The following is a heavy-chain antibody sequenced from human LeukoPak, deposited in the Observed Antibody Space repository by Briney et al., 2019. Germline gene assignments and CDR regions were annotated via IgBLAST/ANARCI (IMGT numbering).Heavy chain of an antibody. CDR2: IYYSGST. CDR1: GGSISSYY. J-gene: IGHJ5*02. CDR3: ARRYYDFWSGYPHWFDP. D-gene: IGHD3-3*01. Sequence: PSETLSLTCTVSGGSISSYYWSWIRQPPGKGLEWIGYIYYSGSTNYNPSLKSRVTISVDTSKNQFSLKLSSVTAADTAVYYCARRYYDFWSGYPHWFDPWGQGTLVTVSS. V-gene: IGHV4-59*01.